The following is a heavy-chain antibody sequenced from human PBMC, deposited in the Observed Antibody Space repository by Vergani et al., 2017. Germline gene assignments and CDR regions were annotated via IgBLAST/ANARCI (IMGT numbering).Heavy chain of an antibody. D-gene: IGHD3-22*01. CDR2: IKSKTDGGTT. V-gene: IGHV3-15*01. Sequence: EVQLLESGGGLVQPGGSLRLSCAASGFTFSSYAMSWVRQAPGKGLEWVGRIKSKTDGGTTDYAAPVKGRFTISRDDSKNTLYLQMNSLKTEDPAVYYCTTDQGYYYDSSGNYWGQGTLVTVSS. J-gene: IGHJ4*02. CDR3: TTDQGYYYDSSGNY. CDR1: GFTFSSYA.